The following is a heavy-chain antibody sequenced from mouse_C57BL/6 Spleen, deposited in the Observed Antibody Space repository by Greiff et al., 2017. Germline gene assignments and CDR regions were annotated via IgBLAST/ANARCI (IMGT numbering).Heavy chain of an antibody. V-gene: IGHV1-50*01. J-gene: IGHJ2*01. CDR2: IDPSDSYT. Sequence: QVQLQQPGAELVKPGASVKLSCKASGYTFTSYWMQWVKQRPGQGLEWIGEIDPSDSYTNYNQKFKGKATLTVDTSSSTAYMQLSSLTSEDSAVYYCGRSAGSSSGPFGDWGKGTTLTVSS. CDR3: GRSAGSSSGPFGD. CDR1: GYTFTSYW. D-gene: IGHD3-2*02.